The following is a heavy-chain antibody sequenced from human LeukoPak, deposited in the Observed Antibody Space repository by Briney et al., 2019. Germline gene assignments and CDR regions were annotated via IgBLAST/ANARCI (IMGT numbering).Heavy chain of an antibody. D-gene: IGHD6-19*01. CDR3: ARDRGIAVLGPPDY. CDR2: INTDGSST. V-gene: IGHV3-74*01. J-gene: IGHJ4*02. CDR1: GFTFSSYW. Sequence: RKSLRLSCAASGFTFSSYWMHWVRQAPGKGLVWVSRINTDGSSTNYADSVKGRFTISRDNAKNTLYLQMNSLRAEDTAVYYCARDRGIAVLGPPDYWAREPSSPPPQ.